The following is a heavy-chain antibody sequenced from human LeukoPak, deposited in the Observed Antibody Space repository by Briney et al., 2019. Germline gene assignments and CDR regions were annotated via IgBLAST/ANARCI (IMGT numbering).Heavy chain of an antibody. Sequence: PGGSLRLSCAASGFTLRSYSMNWVRQAPGKGLEWVSSISDSDNSIYYANSVKGRFTISRDNTKNSLYMQMNSLRAEDTAVYYCARVTMVLWFGELSHNYGMDVWGQGTTVTVSS. D-gene: IGHD3-10*01. V-gene: IGHV3-21*01. CDR3: ARVTMVLWFGELSHNYGMDV. CDR1: GFTLRSYS. CDR2: ISDSDNSI. J-gene: IGHJ6*02.